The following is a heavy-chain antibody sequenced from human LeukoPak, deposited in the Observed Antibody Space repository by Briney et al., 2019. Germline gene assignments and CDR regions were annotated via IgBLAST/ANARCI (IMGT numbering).Heavy chain of an antibody. V-gene: IGHV1-18*01. J-gene: IGHJ4*02. CDR2: INPDNGNT. Sequence: AASVKVSCKASGYPFTRYGISWVRQAPGQGLEWMGWINPDNGNTKHAQKFQGRVTMTTDTSTSTAHMELRSLRSDDTAVYYCATYYCSTTSCYPYFFDYWGQGTLVTVSS. D-gene: IGHD2-2*01. CDR1: GYPFTRYG. CDR3: ATYYCSTTSCYPYFFDY.